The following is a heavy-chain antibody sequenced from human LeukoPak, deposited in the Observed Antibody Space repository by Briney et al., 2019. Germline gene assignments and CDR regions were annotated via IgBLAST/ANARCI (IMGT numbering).Heavy chain of an antibody. D-gene: IGHD4-23*01. Sequence: GASVKVSCKASGYTFTGYYIHWVRQAPGQGLEWMGIINPSGDITYYAQKFQGRVTMTSDTSTSTVYMELSSLRSDDTAVYYCARSSAGRGGNSPLGWFDPWGQGTLVTVSS. CDR1: GYTFTGYY. CDR3: ARSSAGRGGNSPLGWFDP. J-gene: IGHJ5*02. V-gene: IGHV1-46*01. CDR2: INPSGDIT.